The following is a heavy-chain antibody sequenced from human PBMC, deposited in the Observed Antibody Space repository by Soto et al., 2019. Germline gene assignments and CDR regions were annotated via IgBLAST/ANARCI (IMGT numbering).Heavy chain of an antibody. CDR3: ARDDEHGRNCDLAY. J-gene: IGHJ4*02. D-gene: IGHD1-26*01. Sequence: QVQLVESGGGVVQPGRSLRLSCAASGFTFSTYIMHWVRQAPGKGLEWVAVIFPHGRDKDYAYAVKGRFTIARDNSNNRVYLQTDSLRPEETALYYCARDDEHGRNCDLAYSGQGALVTVS. V-gene: IGHV3-30*04. CDR2: IFPHGRDK. CDR1: GFTFSTYI.